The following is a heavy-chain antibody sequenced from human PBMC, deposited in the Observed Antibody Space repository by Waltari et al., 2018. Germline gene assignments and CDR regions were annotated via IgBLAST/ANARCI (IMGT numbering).Heavy chain of an antibody. CDR1: GDSISSSYW. Sequence: QLQLQESGPGLVKPSGTLSLTCTVSGDSISSSYWWSWVRQPPGKGLEWIGQIHGSGRTNYNPSLESRVTISLDTSNNQFSLKVTSATASDTAGYYCARRRGRGLYLDSWGQGGLVTVSP. CDR2: IHGSGRT. CDR3: ARRRGRGLYLDS. V-gene: IGHV4-4*02. D-gene: IGHD2-15*01. J-gene: IGHJ4*02.